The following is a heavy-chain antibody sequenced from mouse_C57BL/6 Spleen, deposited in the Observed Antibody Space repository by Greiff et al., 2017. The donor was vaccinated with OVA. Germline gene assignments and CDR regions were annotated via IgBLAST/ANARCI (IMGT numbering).Heavy chain of an antibody. CDR1: GFSLTSYG. CDR2: IWSGGST. J-gene: IGHJ4*01. D-gene: IGHD2-2*01. CDR3: ARNGWVTQSNYYAMDY. Sequence: VMLVESGPGLVQPSQSLSITCTVSGFSLTSYGVHWVRQSPGKGLEWLGVIWSGGSTDYNAAFISRLSISKDNSKSQVFFKMNSLQADDTAIYYCARNGWVTQSNYYAMDYWGQGTSVTVSS. V-gene: IGHV2-2*01.